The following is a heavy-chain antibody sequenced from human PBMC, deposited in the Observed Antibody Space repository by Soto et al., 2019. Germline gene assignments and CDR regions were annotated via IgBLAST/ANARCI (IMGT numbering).Heavy chain of an antibody. J-gene: IGHJ5*02. CDR3: AGQRSPEGWFDP. Sequence: GGSLRLSCAASAISFNTYGVTWVRQAPGKGLEWVSTVTVTGGSTYYADSVKSRFTISRDRSNYTVSLLLNSLRVEDTAIYYCAGQRSPEGWFDPWGQGTLVTVS. D-gene: IGHD3-10*01. CDR2: VTVTGGST. CDR1: AISFNTYG. V-gene: IGHV3-23*01.